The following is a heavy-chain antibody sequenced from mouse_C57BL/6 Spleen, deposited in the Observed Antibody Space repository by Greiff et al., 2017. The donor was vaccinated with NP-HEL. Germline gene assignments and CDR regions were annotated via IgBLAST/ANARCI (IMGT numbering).Heavy chain of an antibody. CDR3: AREANWNY. V-gene: IGHV1-81*01. D-gene: IGHD4-1*01. J-gene: IGHJ2*01. Sequence: QVQLQQSGAELARPGSSVKLSCKASCYTFTSYGISWVKQRTGQGLELIGEIYPRSGNNSYNDKFKGKATLTADKSSSTAYMELRSLTSEDSAVYFCAREANWNYWGQGTPLTVSS. CDR2: IYPRSGNN. CDR1: CYTFTSYG.